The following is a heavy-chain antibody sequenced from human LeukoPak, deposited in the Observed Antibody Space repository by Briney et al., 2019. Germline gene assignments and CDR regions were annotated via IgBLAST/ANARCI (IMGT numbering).Heavy chain of an antibody. D-gene: IGHD3-22*01. V-gene: IGHV3-23*01. CDR2: ITGSGAST. CDR3: AKRDSSGSFYFDH. J-gene: IGHJ4*02. CDR1: GFTFSSYG. Sequence: PGGSLRLSCAASGFTFSSYGMSWVRRAPGTGLGWVSAITGSGASTFYADSVKGRFTISRDNSKNTLYLQMNSLRAEDTAVYYCAKRDSSGSFYFDHWGQGTLVTVSS.